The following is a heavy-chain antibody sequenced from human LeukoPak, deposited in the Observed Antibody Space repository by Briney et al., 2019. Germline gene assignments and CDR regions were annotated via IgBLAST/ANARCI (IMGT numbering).Heavy chain of an antibody. D-gene: IGHD1-14*01. CDR1: GFSFSSYE. Sequence: GGSLRLSCAASGFSFSSYEMNWVRQAPGKGLEWVSYISSSGSTIYYADFVKGRFTISRDDAKNSLYLQMVSLRAEDTAIYYCARVEGPAYFDYWGQGTLVTVSS. CDR2: ISSSGSTI. CDR3: ARVEGPAYFDY. J-gene: IGHJ4*02. V-gene: IGHV3-48*03.